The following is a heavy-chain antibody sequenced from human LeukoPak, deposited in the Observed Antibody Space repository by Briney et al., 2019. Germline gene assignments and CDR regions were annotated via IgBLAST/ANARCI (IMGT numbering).Heavy chain of an antibody. Sequence: TSETLSLTCTVSGGSISSYYWSWIRQPPGKGLEWIGYIYYSGSTNYNPSLKSRVTISVDASKNQVSLKLSSVTAADPAVYYCASGDYGQFDYWGPGTLVTVSS. CDR2: IYYSGST. D-gene: IGHD4-17*01. CDR1: GGSISSYY. V-gene: IGHV4-59*01. CDR3: ASGDYGQFDY. J-gene: IGHJ4*02.